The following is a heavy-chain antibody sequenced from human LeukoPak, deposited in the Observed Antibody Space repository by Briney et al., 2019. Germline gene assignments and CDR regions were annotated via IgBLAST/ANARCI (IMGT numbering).Heavy chain of an antibody. D-gene: IGHD2-2*01. CDR1: GFTFSSYA. J-gene: IGHJ4*02. Sequence: GGSLRLSCAASGFTFSSYAMSWVRQAPGKGLEWVSAISGSGGSTYYADSVKGRFTISRDNSKNTLYLQMNSLRAEDTAVYYCAKDLPHCSSTSCPLYCFDYWGQGTLVTVSS. V-gene: IGHV3-23*01. CDR3: AKDLPHCSSTSCPLYCFDY. CDR2: ISGSGGST.